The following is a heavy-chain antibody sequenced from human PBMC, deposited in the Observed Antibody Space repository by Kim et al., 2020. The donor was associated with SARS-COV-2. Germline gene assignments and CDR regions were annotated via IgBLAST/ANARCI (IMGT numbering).Heavy chain of an antibody. CDR3: AKVPNYYDSSGYNFDY. V-gene: IGHV3-23*01. D-gene: IGHD3-22*01. J-gene: IGHJ4*02. Sequence: GGSLRLSCAASGFTFSSYAMSWDRQAPGKGLEWVSAISGSGGSTYYADSVKGRFTISRDNSKNTLYLQMNILRAEDTAVYYCAKVPNYYDSSGYNFDYWGQGTLVTVSS. CDR1: GFTFSSYA. CDR2: ISGSGGST.